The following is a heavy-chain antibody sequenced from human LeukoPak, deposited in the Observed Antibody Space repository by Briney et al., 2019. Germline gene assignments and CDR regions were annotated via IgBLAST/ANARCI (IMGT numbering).Heavy chain of an antibody. Sequence: GGSLRLSCAASGFTFNRYGMHWVRQAPGKGLEWVAVISFDEKISYYADSVKGRFIISRDNSKNTLDLQMNSLRPEDTAGYYCAKELSATPRAAVQTGDAFDVWGQGTMVTVSS. V-gene: IGHV3-30*18. CDR2: ISFDEKIS. CDR1: GFTFNRYG. CDR3: AKELSATPRAAVQTGDAFDV. D-gene: IGHD7-27*01. J-gene: IGHJ3*01.